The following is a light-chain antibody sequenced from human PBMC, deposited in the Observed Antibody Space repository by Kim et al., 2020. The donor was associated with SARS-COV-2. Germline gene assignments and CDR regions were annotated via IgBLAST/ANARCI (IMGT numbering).Light chain of an antibody. V-gene: IGKV1-17*03. Sequence: DIQMTQSPSALSASVGDRVTITCRASQAIDNSLAWFQQKPGKVPKRLIFAVSSLEIGVPSRFSGSGSGTEFTLIINSLHPEDFATYYYLQYNAYPRTFGHGTKVDIK. CDR3: LQYNAYPRT. J-gene: IGKJ1*01. CDR2: AVS. CDR1: QAIDNS.